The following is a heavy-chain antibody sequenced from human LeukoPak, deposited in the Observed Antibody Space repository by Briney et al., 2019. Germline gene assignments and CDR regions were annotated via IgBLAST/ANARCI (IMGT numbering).Heavy chain of an antibody. CDR2: ISTDNSYR. Sequence: GGSLRLSCAASGFSLSSYSMNWIRQAPGKGLEWVSSISTDNSYRHYADSVKDRFTISRDNPKNSLYLQMNTLRAEDTAVYYCARDVSLDFWGQGTLVTVSS. CDR1: GFSLSSYS. CDR3: ARDVSLDF. J-gene: IGHJ4*02. V-gene: IGHV3-21*06.